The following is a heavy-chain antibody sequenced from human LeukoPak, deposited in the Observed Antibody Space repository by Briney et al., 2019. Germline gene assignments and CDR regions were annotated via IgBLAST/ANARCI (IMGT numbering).Heavy chain of an antibody. V-gene: IGHV4-59*01. CDR1: GGSISSYY. D-gene: IGHD3-10*01. Sequence: SETLSLTCTVSGGSISSYYWSWIRQPPGKGLEWIGYIHYGGSANYNPSLKSRVTISVDTSKNQFSLKLNSVTAADTAVYYCARGGYGSGSYYAYWGQGTLVTVSS. CDR2: IHYGGSA. J-gene: IGHJ4*02. CDR3: ARGGYGSGSYYAY.